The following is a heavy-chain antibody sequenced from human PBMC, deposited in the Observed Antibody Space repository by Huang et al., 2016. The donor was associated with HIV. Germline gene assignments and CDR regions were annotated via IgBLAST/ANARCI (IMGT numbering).Heavy chain of an antibody. J-gene: IGHJ6*03. Sequence: QVPLQQWGAGLLRPSETLSLTCAVYGGSFSGYYGAWIRQPPGKGLEWIGEINHRESTNDNPSLKSRVTISVDTSRNQFSLTLTSVTAADTAVYYCARGQGGYYYYYMDVWGKGTTVTVSS. CDR3: ARGQGGYYYYYMDV. CDR2: INHREST. CDR1: GGSFSGYY. V-gene: IGHV4-34*01.